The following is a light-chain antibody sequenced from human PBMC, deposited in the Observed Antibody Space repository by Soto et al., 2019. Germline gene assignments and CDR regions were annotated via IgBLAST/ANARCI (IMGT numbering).Light chain of an antibody. V-gene: IGKV1-5*03. J-gene: IGKJ1*01. CDR2: KAS. Sequence: DIQMTQSPSTLSASVGDRVTITCLASQGISNWLAWYQQKPGKAPKLLIYKASTLKSGVPSRFSGSGSGTEFTLTISSLQPEDVATYYCQQYDSYSPTFGQGTKVDIK. CDR1: QGISNW. CDR3: QQYDSYSPT.